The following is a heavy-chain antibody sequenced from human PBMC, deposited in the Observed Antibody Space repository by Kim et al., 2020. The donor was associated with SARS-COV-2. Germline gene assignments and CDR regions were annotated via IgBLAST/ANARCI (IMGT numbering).Heavy chain of an antibody. V-gene: IGHV4-34*01. CDR1: GGSFSGYY. D-gene: IGHD6-19*01. CDR3: AREQRGHFGGLYSSGWSGGFDY. J-gene: IGHJ4*02. Sequence: SETLSLTCAVYGGSFSGYYWSWIRQPPGKGLEWIGEINHSGSTNYNPSLKSRVTISVDTSKNQFSLKLSSVTAADTAVYYCAREQRGHFGGLYSSGWSGGFDYWGQGTLVTVSS. CDR2: INHSGST.